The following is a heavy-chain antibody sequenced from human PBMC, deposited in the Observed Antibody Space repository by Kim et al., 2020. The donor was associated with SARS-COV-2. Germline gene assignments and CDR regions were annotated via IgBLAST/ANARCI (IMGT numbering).Heavy chain of an antibody. J-gene: IGHJ6*02. CDR3: ARASMVRGVIINYYYGMDV. Sequence: SQTLSLTCAISGDRVSSNSAAWNWIRQSPSRGLEWLGRTYYRSKWYNDYAVSVKSRITINPDTSKNQFSLQLNSVTPEDTAVYYCARASMVRGVIINYYYGMDVWGQGTTVTVSS. CDR1: GDRVSSNSAA. CDR2: TYYRSKWYN. V-gene: IGHV6-1*01. D-gene: IGHD3-10*01.